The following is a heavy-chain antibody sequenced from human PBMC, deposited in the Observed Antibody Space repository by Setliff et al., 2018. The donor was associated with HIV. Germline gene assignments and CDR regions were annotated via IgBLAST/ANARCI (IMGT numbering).Heavy chain of an antibody. D-gene: IGHD6-13*01. CDR2: INQDASKK. J-gene: IGHJ4*02. Sequence: LRLSCEASGFTFSSYWMSWVRQAPGKGLEWVANINQDASKKYYVDSVKGRFTISRDNAKNSLSLQMNSLRVEDTAVYFCATILVNQQPYRYFDYWGQGTLGTVS. V-gene: IGHV3-7*03. CDR3: ATILVNQQPYRYFDY. CDR1: GFTFSSYW.